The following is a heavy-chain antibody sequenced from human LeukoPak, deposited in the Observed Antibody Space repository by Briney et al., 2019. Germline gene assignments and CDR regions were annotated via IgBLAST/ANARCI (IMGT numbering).Heavy chain of an antibody. CDR2: ISYDGSNK. CDR1: GFTFSSYA. Sequence: PGRSLRLSCAASGFTFSSYAMHWVRQAPGKGLEWVAVISYDGSNKYYADSVKGRFTISRDNSKNTLYLQMNSLRAEDTAVYYCARVRAGSSGYYLYYYGMDVWGQGTTVTVSS. V-gene: IGHV3-30-3*01. J-gene: IGHJ6*02. D-gene: IGHD3-22*01. CDR3: ARVRAGSSGYYLYYYGMDV.